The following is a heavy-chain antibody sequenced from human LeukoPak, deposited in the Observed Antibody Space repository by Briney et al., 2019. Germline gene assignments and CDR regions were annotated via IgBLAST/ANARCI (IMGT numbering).Heavy chain of an antibody. CDR1: GGSISSYY. D-gene: IGHD3-10*01. CDR3: ASTTTYYYGSGSQYYFDY. CDR2: IYYSGST. V-gene: IGHV4-59*01. J-gene: IGHJ4*02. Sequence: PSETLPLTCTVSGGSISSYYWSWIRQPPGKGLEWIGYIYYSGSTNYNPSLKSRVTISVDTSKNQFSLKLSSVTAADTAVYYCASTTTYYYGSGSQYYFDYWGQGTLVTVSS.